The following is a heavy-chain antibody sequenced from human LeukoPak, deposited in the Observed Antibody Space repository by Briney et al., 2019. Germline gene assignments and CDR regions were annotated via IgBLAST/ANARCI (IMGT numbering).Heavy chain of an antibody. D-gene: IGHD2-15*01. V-gene: IGHV3-48*01. J-gene: IGHJ6*03. Sequence: GGSLRLSCAASGFTLNMYSMNWVRQAPGKGLEWVSYVSSSSSLIYYSDSVRGRFTISRDSATNSLSLQMNSLRAEDTAVYYCAREDGYCSGGSCYTWYYMDVWGKGTTVTVSS. CDR1: GFTLNMYS. CDR2: VSSSSSLI. CDR3: AREDGYCSGGSCYTWYYMDV.